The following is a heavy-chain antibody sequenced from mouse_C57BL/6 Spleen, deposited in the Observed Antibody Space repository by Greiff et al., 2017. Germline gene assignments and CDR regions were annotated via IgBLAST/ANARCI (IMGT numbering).Heavy chain of an antibody. Sequence: EVKVVESGPELVKPGASVKISCKASGYSFTDYNMNWVKQSNGKSLEWIGVINPNYGTTSYNQKFKGKATLTVDQSSSTAYMQLNSLTSEDSAVYYCARGDYSNPFAYWGQGTLVTVSA. D-gene: IGHD2-5*01. V-gene: IGHV1-39*01. J-gene: IGHJ3*01. CDR2: INPNYGTT. CDR3: ARGDYSNPFAY. CDR1: GYSFTDYN.